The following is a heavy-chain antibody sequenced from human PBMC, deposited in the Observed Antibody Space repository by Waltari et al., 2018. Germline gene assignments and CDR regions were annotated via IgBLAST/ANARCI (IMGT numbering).Heavy chain of an antibody. CDR3: ARDGGAALNWFDP. V-gene: IGHV4-38-2*02. J-gene: IGHJ5*02. Sequence: QVQLQESGPGLVKPSETLSLTCAVSGYSISSGYYWGWIRQPPGKGLEWIGSIYHSGSPYYHPSLKRRVTISVDTSKNQFSLKLSSVTAADTAVYYCARDGGAALNWFDPWGQGTLVTVSS. CDR2: IYHSGSP. CDR1: GYSISSGYY. D-gene: IGHD6-6*01.